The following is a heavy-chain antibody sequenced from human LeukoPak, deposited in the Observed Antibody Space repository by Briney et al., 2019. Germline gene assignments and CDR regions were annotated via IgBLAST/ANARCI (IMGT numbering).Heavy chain of an antibody. D-gene: IGHD6-13*01. V-gene: IGHV3-23*01. Sequence: GGSLRLSCTASGFTFSSYAMSWVRQAPGKGLEWVSVISGSGGNTYYADSVKGRFTISRDSPKNTLYLQMNSLRAEDTAVYYCARAPSQQLGPFDIWGQGTVVTVSS. CDR2: ISGSGGNT. CDR3: ARAPSQQLGPFDI. J-gene: IGHJ3*02. CDR1: GFTFSSYA.